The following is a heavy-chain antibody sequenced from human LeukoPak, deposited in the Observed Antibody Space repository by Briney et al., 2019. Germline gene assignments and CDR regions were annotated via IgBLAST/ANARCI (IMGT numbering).Heavy chain of an antibody. D-gene: IGHD1-26*01. J-gene: IGHJ4*02. CDR3: ARVGGATAVTMYFEY. Sequence: GGSLRLSCVVSGITFSGYSMIWVRQAPGKGLEWLSFMTTSGNTMFYAESVKDRFTISRDNAKKSLYLQMNSLRDEDTAVYYCARVGGATAVTMYFEYWGQGTLVTVTS. V-gene: IGHV3-48*02. CDR2: MTTSGNTM. CDR1: GITFSGYS.